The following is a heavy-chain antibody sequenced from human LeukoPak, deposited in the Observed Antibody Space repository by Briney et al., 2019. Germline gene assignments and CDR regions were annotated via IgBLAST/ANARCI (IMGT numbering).Heavy chain of an antibody. D-gene: IGHD2-15*01. CDR2: IDYRGTT. Sequence: SETLSLTCTVSIGSIGTYYWSWIRQLPGKGLEWIGYIDYRGTTNYNPSLKSRVTISVDTSKNQFSLKLNSVTAADTAVYYCARGGWSLDYWGQGTLVTVSS. V-gene: IGHV4-59*01. CDR1: IGSIGTYY. CDR3: ARGGWSLDY. J-gene: IGHJ4*02.